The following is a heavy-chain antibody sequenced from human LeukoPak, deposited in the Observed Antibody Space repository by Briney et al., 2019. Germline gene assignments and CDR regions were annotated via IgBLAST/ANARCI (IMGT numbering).Heavy chain of an antibody. Sequence: PGGSLRLSCAASWFTFSSYWMHWVRQAPGKGLVWVSRTSTDGSTTNYADSVKGRFTMSRDNAKNTMYLQMNSLRAEDTAVYYCARVGSRRDFDYWGQGTLVTVSS. D-gene: IGHD1-26*01. CDR1: WFTFSSYW. CDR2: TSTDGSTT. CDR3: ARVGSRRDFDY. V-gene: IGHV3-74*01. J-gene: IGHJ4*02.